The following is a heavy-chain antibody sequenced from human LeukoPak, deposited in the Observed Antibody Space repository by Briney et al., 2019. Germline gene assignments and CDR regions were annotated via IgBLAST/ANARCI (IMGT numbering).Heavy chain of an antibody. CDR2: IIPIFGTA. CDR1: GGTFSGYA. J-gene: IGHJ3*02. V-gene: IGHV1-69*06. Sequence: GASVKVSCKASGGTFSGYAISWVRQAPGQGLEWMGRIIPIFGTANYAQKFQGRVTITADKSTSTAYMELSSLRSGDTDVYSCARERLSYYDSSGTADDAFDIWGQGTMVTVSS. D-gene: IGHD3-22*01. CDR3: ARERLSYYDSSGTADDAFDI.